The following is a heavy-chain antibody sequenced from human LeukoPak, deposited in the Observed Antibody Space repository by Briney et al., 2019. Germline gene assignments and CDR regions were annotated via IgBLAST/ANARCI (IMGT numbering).Heavy chain of an antibody. Sequence: GRSLRLSSAASGLTFTKYSMNWVRQAPGKGLEWVSYINSGSYSIYYADSVKGRFTISRDNAKDSVYLQMNSMRADDTAVYYCARDLGGYNFDYWGQGTLVTVSS. D-gene: IGHD5-24*01. J-gene: IGHJ4*02. V-gene: IGHV3-48*04. CDR2: INSGSYSI. CDR3: ARDLGGYNFDY. CDR1: GLTFTKYS.